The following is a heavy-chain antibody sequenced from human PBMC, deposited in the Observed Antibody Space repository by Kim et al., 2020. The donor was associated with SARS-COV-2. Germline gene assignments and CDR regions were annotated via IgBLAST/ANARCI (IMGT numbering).Heavy chain of an antibody. CDR3: ARDTHSESGGSGAFDI. V-gene: IGHV3-33*05. CDR2: ISYDGSNK. CDR1: GFTFSSYG. J-gene: IGHJ3*02. D-gene: IGHD2-15*01. Sequence: GGSLRLSCAASGFTFSSYGMHWVRQAPGKGLEWVAVISYDGSNKYYADSVKGRFTISRDNSKNTLYLQMNSLRAEDTAVYYCARDTHSESGGSGAFDIWGQGTMVTVSS.